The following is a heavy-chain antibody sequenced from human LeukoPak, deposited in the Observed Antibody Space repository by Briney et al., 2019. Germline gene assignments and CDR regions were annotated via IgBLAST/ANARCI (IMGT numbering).Heavy chain of an antibody. Sequence: PSETLSLTFAVSGVSISSRNSYWGWIRQPPGKGLERIGSIYYSGNTYYNASLKSRVTIPVDTSKNQFSLKVTSVTAADTAVYYCARAPSTRLITMIRRHAFDIWGQGTMVTVSS. V-gene: IGHV4-39*01. CDR2: IYYSGNT. CDR1: GVSISSRNSY. J-gene: IGHJ3*02. D-gene: IGHD3-22*01. CDR3: ARAPSTRLITMIRRHAFDI.